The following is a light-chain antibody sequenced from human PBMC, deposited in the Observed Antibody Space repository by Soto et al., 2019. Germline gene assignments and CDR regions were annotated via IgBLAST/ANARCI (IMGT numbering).Light chain of an antibody. CDR2: GAS. V-gene: IGKV3-20*01. CDR3: QQYGSSLPYT. CDR1: QSVSSSY. J-gene: IGKJ2*01. Sequence: EIVLTQSPGTLSLSPGERATLSSRASQSVSSSYLAWYQQKPGQAPRLLIYGASSRATGIPDRFSGSGSGTDFTLTISRLEPEDFAVYYCQQYGSSLPYTFGPGTKLEIK.